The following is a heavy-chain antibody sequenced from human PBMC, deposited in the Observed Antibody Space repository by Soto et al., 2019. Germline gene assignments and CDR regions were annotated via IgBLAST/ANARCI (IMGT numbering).Heavy chain of an antibody. CDR3: ARSNSGYYKWFDP. Sequence: SETLSLTCTVSGDSISDSNYYWGWIRQPPGKGLEWIANINYGGISYYNPSLRSRVAISVDTSKNQFSLKLNSVTAADTAIYYCARSNSGYYKWFDPWGQGTLVTVS. CDR1: GDSISDSNYY. V-gene: IGHV4-39*01. CDR2: INYGGIS. J-gene: IGHJ5*02. D-gene: IGHD3-22*01.